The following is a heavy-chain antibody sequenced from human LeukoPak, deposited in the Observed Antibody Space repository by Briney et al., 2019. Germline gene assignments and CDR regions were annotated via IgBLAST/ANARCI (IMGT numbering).Heavy chain of an antibody. V-gene: IGHV3-7*01. CDR2: IKADGSEK. J-gene: IGHJ4*02. CDR3: AKDPHPYGSGISY. D-gene: IGHD3-10*01. CDR1: GFTFTDYF. Sequence: GGSLRLSCATSGFTFTDYFMTWVRQAPGKGLEWVADIKADGSEKYYVDSVKGRFSISRDNSKNTLYLQMNSLRAEDTAVYYCAKDPHPYGSGISYWGQGTLVTVSS.